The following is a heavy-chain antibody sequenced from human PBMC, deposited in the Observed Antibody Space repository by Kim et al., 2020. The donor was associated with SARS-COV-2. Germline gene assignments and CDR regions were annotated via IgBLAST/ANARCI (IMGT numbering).Heavy chain of an antibody. D-gene: IGHD3-3*02. Sequence: KYYVDSVKGRFTISRDNAKNSLYLQMNSLRAEDTAVYYCARVAFRGMDVWGQGTTVTVSS. CDR3: ARVAFRGMDV. CDR2: K. V-gene: IGHV3-7*01. J-gene: IGHJ6*02.